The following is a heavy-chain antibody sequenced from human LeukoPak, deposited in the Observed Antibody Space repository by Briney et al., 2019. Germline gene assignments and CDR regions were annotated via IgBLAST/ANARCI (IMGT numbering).Heavy chain of an antibody. CDR2: INAGNGNT. CDR3: ARDRWLSYGLYGDVVFDY. V-gene: IGHV1-3*01. J-gene: IGHJ4*02. CDR1: GYTFTSYA. Sequence: ASVKLSCKASGYTFTSYAMHWVRQAPGQRLEWMGWINAGNGNTKYSEKLQGRVTITRDTSASTAYMELSSLRSEDTAVYYCARDRWLSYGLYGDVVFDYWGQGTLVTVSS. D-gene: IGHD5-18*01.